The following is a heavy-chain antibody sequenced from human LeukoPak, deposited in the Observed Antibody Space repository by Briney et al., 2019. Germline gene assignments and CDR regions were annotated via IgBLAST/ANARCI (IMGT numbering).Heavy chain of an antibody. D-gene: IGHD3-10*01. CDR3: APRGVLLWFGESN. CDR1: GGSFSGYY. J-gene: IGHJ4*02. CDR2: INHSGST. Sequence: PSETLSLTCAVYGGSFSGYYWSWIRQPPGKGLEWIGEINHSGSTNYNPSLKSPVTISVDTSKNQFSLKLSSVTAADTAVYYCAPRGVLLWFGESNWGQGTLVTVSS. V-gene: IGHV4-34*01.